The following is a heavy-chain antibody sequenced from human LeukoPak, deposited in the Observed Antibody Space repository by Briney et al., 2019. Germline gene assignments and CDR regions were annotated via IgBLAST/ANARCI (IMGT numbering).Heavy chain of an antibody. Sequence: GGSLRLSCAASGFTFSSYGMHWVRQAPGKGLEWVAVIWYDGSNKYYADSVKGRFTISRDNSKNTLYLQMNSLRAEDTAGYYCAVGGRRGGFVSAGFAYWGQGTLVTVSS. J-gene: IGHJ4*02. CDR1: GFTFSSYG. CDR3: AVGGRRGGFVSAGFAY. D-gene: IGHD1-14*01. V-gene: IGHV3-33*01. CDR2: IWYDGSNK.